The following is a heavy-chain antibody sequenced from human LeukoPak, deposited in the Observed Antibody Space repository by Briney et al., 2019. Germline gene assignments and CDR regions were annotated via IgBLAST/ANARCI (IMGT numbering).Heavy chain of an antibody. CDR3: ARATVGATSDFDY. CDR1: GFTFSNYW. V-gene: IGHV3-74*01. J-gene: IGHJ4*02. CDR2: INTDGSST. Sequence: GRSLRLSCAASGFTFSNYWMHWVRQAPGKGLVWVSRINTDGSSTSYADSVKGRFTISRDNAKNTLYLQMNSLRAEDTAVYYCARATVGATSDFDYWGQGTLVTVSS. D-gene: IGHD1-26*01.